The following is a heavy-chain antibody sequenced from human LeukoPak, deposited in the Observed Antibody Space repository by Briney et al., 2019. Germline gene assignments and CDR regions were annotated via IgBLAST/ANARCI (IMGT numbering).Heavy chain of an antibody. J-gene: IGHJ4*02. D-gene: IGHD6-13*01. CDR2: ISGSGGST. CDR3: STSPSFGSSWYQFNY. CDR1: GFTFSSYA. Sequence: GGSLRLSCAASGFTFSSYAMSWVRQAPGKGLEWVSAISGSGGSTYYADSVKGRFTISRDDSKNTLYLQMNSLRAEDTAVYYCSTSPSFGSSWYQFNYWGQGTLVTVSS. V-gene: IGHV3-23*01.